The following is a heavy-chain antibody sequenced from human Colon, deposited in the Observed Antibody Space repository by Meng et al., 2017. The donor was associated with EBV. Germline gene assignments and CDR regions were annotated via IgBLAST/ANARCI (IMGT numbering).Heavy chain of an antibody. J-gene: IGHJ4*02. Sequence: QVQLVESGXGAVQLGXALRLSCAAPGFTFSTYAMHLVRQAPGKGLEWVAVIWSNGINEYYVDSVKGRFTISRDNSKNTVYLQMNSLRAEDTAVYYCAPSIAVAGILDDWGQGTLGTVSS. CDR1: GFTFSTYA. CDR2: IWSNGINE. D-gene: IGHD6-13*01. V-gene: IGHV3-33*01. CDR3: APSIAVAGILDD.